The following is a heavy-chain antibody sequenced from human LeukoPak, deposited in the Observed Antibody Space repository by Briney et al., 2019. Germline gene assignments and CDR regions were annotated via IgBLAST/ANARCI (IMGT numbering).Heavy chain of an antibody. V-gene: IGHV1-2*04. J-gene: IGHJ4*02. Sequence: ASVKVSCKASGYTFSDYYIHWVRQAPGQGLEWMGWINPDSGDTNYEQKFQDWVTMTRDTSVNTVYMGLSSLKSDDTAVYYCARVGYYYGAGSHFKALDSWGQGTLVTVSS. CDR3: ARVGYYYGAGSHFKALDS. D-gene: IGHD3-10*01. CDR1: GYTFSDYY. CDR2: INPDSGDT.